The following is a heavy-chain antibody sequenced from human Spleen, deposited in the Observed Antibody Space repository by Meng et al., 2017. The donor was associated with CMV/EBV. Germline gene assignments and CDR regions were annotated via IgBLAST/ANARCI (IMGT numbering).Heavy chain of an antibody. D-gene: IGHD1-26*01. CDR1: GFNVTSSY. J-gene: IGHJ6*02. Sequence: GGSLRLSCAASGFNVTSSYMSWVRQAPGKGLEWGSFIYTCGTTNYTDSVKGRFTISRDNAKNSLYLQMNSLRAEDTAVYYCAREKLWEPRGMDVWGQGTTVTVSS. CDR3: AREKLWEPRGMDV. CDR2: IYTCGTT. V-gene: IGHV3-66*03.